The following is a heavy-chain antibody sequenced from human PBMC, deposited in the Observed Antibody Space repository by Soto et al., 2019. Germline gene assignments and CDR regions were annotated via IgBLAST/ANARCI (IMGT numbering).Heavy chain of an antibody. CDR1: GYTFTSYG. V-gene: IGHV1-18*01. CDR3: ASTPYDILTGYWFDP. D-gene: IGHD3-9*01. CDR2: ISAYNGNT. Sequence: QVQLVQSGAEVKKPGASVKVSCKASGYTFTSYGISWVRQAPGQGLEWMGWISAYNGNTNYAQKLQGRVTMTTDTSTSPAYMELRSLRSDDTAVYYCASTPYDILTGYWFDPWGQGTLVTVSS. J-gene: IGHJ5*02.